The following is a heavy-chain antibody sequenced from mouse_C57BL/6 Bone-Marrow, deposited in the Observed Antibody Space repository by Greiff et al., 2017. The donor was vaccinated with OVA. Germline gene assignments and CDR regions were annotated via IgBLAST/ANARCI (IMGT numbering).Heavy chain of an antibody. Sequence: VQLQQPGAELVKPGASVKLSCKASGYTFTSYWMQWVKQRPGQGLEWIGEIDPSDSYTNYNQKFKGKATLTVDTSSSTAYMQLSSLTSEDSAVYYCARDWYEDYWGQGTTLTVSS. D-gene: IGHD2-14*01. CDR1: GYTFTSYW. V-gene: IGHV1-50*01. CDR2: IDPSDSYT. J-gene: IGHJ2*01. CDR3: ARDWYEDY.